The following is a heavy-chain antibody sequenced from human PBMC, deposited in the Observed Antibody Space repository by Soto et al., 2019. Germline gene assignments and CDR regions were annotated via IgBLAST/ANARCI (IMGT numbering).Heavy chain of an antibody. CDR2: IYSGGST. J-gene: IGHJ4*02. Sequence: EVQLVESGGGLIQPGGSLRLSCAASGFTVSSTYMSWVRQAPGKGLEWVSVIYSGGSTFYADSVKGRFTISRDNSKNTWYLHMNSLRAEDTAVYYCAKMYSGSSPLQYWGQGTLVTVSS. CDR1: GFTVSSTY. V-gene: IGHV3-53*01. CDR3: AKMYSGSSPLQY. D-gene: IGHD1-26*01.